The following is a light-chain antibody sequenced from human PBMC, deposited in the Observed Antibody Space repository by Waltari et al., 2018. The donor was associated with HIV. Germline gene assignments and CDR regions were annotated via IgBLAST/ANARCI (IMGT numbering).Light chain of an antibody. CDR1: SSDVGGYNY. Sequence: QSALTQPASVSGSPGQSITISCTGTSSDVGGYNYVSWYQQHPGKAPKLMIYDVSNRPSGVSNLFAGSKSGNTASLTLSGLQAEDEADYYCNSYTSSNTLPYVFGTGTKVTVL. CDR2: DVS. V-gene: IGLV2-14*03. CDR3: NSYTSSNTLPYV. J-gene: IGLJ1*01.